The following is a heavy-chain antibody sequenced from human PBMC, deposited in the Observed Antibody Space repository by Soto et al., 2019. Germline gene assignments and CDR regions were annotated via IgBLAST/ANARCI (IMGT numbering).Heavy chain of an antibody. CDR1: GYPFTSYS. D-gene: IGHD6-6*01. CDR2: LNPSDGTT. Sequence: ASVKVSCKATGYPFTSYSFHWVRQAPGQGLELMGILNPSDGTTTYAQKFQGRVTMTRDTSTSTVYMDLSSLTSEDTAVYYCARGRLVLDSWGQGTLVTVAS. J-gene: IGHJ4*02. V-gene: IGHV1-46*01. CDR3: ARGRLVLDS.